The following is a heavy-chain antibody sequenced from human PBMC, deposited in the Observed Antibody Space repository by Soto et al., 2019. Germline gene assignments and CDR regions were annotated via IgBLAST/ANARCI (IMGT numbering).Heavy chain of an antibody. Sequence: SGGSLRLSCAASGFTFSSYAMHWVRQAPGKGLEWVAVISYDGSNKYYADSVKGRFTISRDNSKNTLYLQMNSLRAEDTAVYYCARTYSGYDNYYYYGMDVWGQGTTVTVSS. CDR3: ARTYSGYDNYYYYGMDV. D-gene: IGHD5-12*01. CDR1: GFTFSSYA. CDR2: ISYDGSNK. V-gene: IGHV3-30-3*01. J-gene: IGHJ6*02.